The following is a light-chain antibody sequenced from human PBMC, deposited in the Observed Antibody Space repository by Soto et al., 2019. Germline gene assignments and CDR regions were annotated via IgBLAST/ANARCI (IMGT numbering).Light chain of an antibody. CDR2: GAS. CDR3: QQYGTSPIT. CDR1: QSINSKS. J-gene: IGKJ5*01. Sequence: EIVMTQSPATLSVSPGEGATFSCRASQSINSKSLGWYQQKPGPAPRLLIYGASRRATGIPDRFSGSGSGTDFTLTISRLEPEDFAVYYCQQYGTSPITFGQGTRLEIK. V-gene: IGKV3-20*01.